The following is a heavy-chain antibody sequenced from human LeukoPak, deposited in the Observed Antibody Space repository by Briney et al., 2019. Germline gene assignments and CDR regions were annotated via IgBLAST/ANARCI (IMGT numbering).Heavy chain of an antibody. J-gene: IGHJ4*02. Sequence: PSETLSLTCTVSGGSISSGDYYWSWIRQPPGKALEWIGYIYYSGSTYYNPSLKSRVTISVDTSKNQFSLKLSSVTAADTAVYYCARGNSDFWSGYYAFDYWGQGTLVTVSS. D-gene: IGHD3-3*01. CDR2: IYYSGST. V-gene: IGHV4-30-4*01. CDR1: GGSISSGDYY. CDR3: ARGNSDFWSGYYAFDY.